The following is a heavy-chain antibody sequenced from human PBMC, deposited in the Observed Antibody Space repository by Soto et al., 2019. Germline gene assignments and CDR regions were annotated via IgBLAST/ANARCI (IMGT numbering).Heavy chain of an antibody. V-gene: IGHV1-3*01. D-gene: IGHD2-8*01. J-gene: IGHJ6*02. CDR3: AVLHPPTALKTNMGV. CDR2: INAGNGNT. Sequence: ASVKVSCKASGYTFTSYAMHWVRQAPGQRLEWMGWINAGNGNTKYSQKFQGRVTITRDTSASTAYMELSSLRSEDTAVYYCAVLHPPTALKTNMGVWGQGTTVTVCS. CDR1: GYTFTSYA.